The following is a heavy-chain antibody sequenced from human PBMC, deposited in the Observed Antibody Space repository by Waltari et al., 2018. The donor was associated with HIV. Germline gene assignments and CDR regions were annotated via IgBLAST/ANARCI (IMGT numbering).Heavy chain of an antibody. J-gene: IGHJ1*01. Sequence: EVQLLESGGGLVQPGGSMRLSCAASGFTFSNYAMSWVRQAPGKGLEWVSGVSSTGASTYYADSVRGRFTISRDNSKNTLYLQMNSLRAEDTAVYYCATHYRFVVPAAPYWGQGTLVTVSS. D-gene: IGHD2-2*01. CDR1: GFTFSNYA. CDR3: ATHYRFVVPAAPY. CDR2: VSSTGAST. V-gene: IGHV3-23*01.